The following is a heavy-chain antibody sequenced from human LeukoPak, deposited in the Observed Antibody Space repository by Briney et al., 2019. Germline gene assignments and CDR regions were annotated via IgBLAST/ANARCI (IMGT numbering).Heavy chain of an antibody. CDR2: ISSSGSST. J-gene: IGHJ3*02. Sequence: PGGSLRLSCAASGFTFNSYEMNWVRQAPGKGLEWVSYISSSGSSTQYADSVKGRFTISRDNAKNSLYLQMNSLRAEDTAVYYCARDSDSSGLDAFDIWGQGTVVTVSS. V-gene: IGHV3-48*03. CDR3: ARDSDSSGLDAFDI. CDR1: GFTFNSYE. D-gene: IGHD3-22*01.